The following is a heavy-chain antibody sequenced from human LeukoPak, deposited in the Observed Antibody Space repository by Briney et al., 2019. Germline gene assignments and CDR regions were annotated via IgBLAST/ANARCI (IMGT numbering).Heavy chain of an antibody. CDR1: LGTFSNYA. CDR3: ARVPLLLSPGDYAWFDP. V-gene: IGHV1-69*04. Sequence: SSVTVSCKASLGTFSNYAISWVRPAPRQGVEGMGRINPFFGIENLPHKLQGRVTIPAYKSTITAYMELSSLRSDDTAVYYCARVPLLLSPGDYAWFDPWGQGTLVTVSS. CDR2: INPFFGIE. D-gene: IGHD4-17*01. J-gene: IGHJ5*02.